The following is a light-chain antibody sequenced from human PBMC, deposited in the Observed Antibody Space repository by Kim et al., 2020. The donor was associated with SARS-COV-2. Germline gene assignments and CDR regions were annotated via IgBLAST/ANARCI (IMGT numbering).Light chain of an antibody. J-gene: IGLJ2*01. CDR3: SSYAGSNNVV. CDR1: GSDVGGYNY. Sequence: GQSVTISCPGTGSDVGGYNYVSWYQQHPGKAPKLMIYEVSKRPSGVPDRFSGSKSGNTASLTVSGLQAEDEADYYCSSYAGSNNVVFGGGTQLTVL. CDR2: EVS. V-gene: IGLV2-8*01.